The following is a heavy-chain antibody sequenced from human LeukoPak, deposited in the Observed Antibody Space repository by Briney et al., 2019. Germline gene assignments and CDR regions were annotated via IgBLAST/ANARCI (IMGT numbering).Heavy chain of an antibody. CDR3: ARERGYSYGYSDY. V-gene: IGHV3-30*02. CDR1: GFTFSSYG. J-gene: IGHJ4*02. Sequence: GSLRLSCAASGFTFSSYGMHWVRQAPGKGLEGVAFIRYDGSNKYYADSVKGRFTISRDNSKNTLYLQMNSLRAEDTAVYYCARERGYSYGYSDYWGQGTLVTVSS. D-gene: IGHD5-18*01. CDR2: IRYDGSNK.